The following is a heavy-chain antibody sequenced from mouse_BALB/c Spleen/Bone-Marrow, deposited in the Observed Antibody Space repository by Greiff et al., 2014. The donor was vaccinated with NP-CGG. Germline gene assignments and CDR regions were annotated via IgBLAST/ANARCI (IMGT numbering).Heavy chain of an antibody. D-gene: IGHD4-1*02. CDR1: GYSITSTYS. V-gene: IGHV3-1*02. J-gene: IGHJ3*01. CDR2: IHYSGSA. Sequence: EVQLQQSGPDLVKPSQSLSLTCTVPGYSITSTYSWHWIRQFPGNKLEWMGYIHYSGSAYYNPSLKSRISITRDTSKNQFFLQLHSVTTADTATYYCASTGTRGFAYWGQGTLVTVSA. CDR3: ASTGTRGFAY.